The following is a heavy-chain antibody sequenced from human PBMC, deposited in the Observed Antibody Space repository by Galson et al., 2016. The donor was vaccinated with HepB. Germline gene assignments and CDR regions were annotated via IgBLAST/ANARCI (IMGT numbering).Heavy chain of an antibody. V-gene: IGHV3-23*01. D-gene: IGHD6-6*01. CDR2: ISGSGGRI. CDR1: GFTFSKYV. CDR3: AKGGDTSARLFRRDMPFDY. J-gene: IGHJ4*02. Sequence: SLRLSCAASGFTFSKYVMNWVRRAPGKGLEWVSSISGSGGRIFDADSVKGRSIISRDNSKNTLYLQMNSLRVEDTAVYFCAKGGDTSARLFRRDMPFDYSGQGTQVTVSS.